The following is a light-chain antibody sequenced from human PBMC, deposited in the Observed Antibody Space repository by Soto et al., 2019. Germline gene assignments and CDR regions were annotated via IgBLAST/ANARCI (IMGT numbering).Light chain of an antibody. CDR1: SSDVGGHNS. CDR2: DVS. Sequence: QSALTQPASVSGSPGQSITISCTGTSSDVGGHNSVAWYQHNPGKAPKLMIYDVSNRPSGVSSRFSGSKSGNTASLTVSGLQTEDEADYYCGSYAGDNNFVVFGGGTKLTVL. J-gene: IGLJ2*01. CDR3: GSYAGDNNFVV. V-gene: IGLV2-14*01.